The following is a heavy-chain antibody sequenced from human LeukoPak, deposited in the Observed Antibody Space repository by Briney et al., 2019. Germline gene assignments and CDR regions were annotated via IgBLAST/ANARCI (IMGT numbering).Heavy chain of an antibody. CDR3: ARGEWYSSSWFEYFQH. V-gene: IGHV4-34*01. CDR2: INHSGST. Sequence: SETLSLTCAVYGGSFSGYYWSWIRQPPGKGLEWIGEINHSGSTNYNPSLKSRVTISVDTSKNQFSLKLSSVTAADTAVYYCARGEWYSSSWFEYFQHWGQGTLVTVSS. J-gene: IGHJ1*01. CDR1: GGSFSGYY. D-gene: IGHD6-13*01.